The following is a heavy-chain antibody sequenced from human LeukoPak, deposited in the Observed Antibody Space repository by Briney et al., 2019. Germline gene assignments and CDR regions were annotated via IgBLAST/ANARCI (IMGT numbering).Heavy chain of an antibody. D-gene: IGHD6-19*01. V-gene: IGHV1-18*01. CDR2: ISAYNGNT. CDR1: GYTFTSYG. Sequence: ASVKVSCKASGYTFTSYGISWVRQALGQGLEWMGWISAYNGNTNYAQKLQGRVTMTTDTSTSTAYMELRSLRSDDTAVYYCATSPRGWNYFDYWGQGTLVTVSS. CDR3: ATSPRGWNYFDY. J-gene: IGHJ4*02.